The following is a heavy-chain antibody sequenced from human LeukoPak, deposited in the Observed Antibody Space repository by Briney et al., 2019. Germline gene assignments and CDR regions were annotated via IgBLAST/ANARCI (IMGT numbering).Heavy chain of an antibody. J-gene: IGHJ5*02. CDR1: GFTFSSYE. CDR3: AGGLWFGDNWFDP. Sequence: GGSLRLSCAASGFTFSSYEMNWVRQAPGKGLEWVSYISSSGSTIYYADSVKGRFTISRDNAKNSLYLQMNSLRAEDTAVYYCAGGLWFGDNWFDPWGQGTLVTVSS. D-gene: IGHD3-10*01. V-gene: IGHV3-48*03. CDR2: ISSSGSTI.